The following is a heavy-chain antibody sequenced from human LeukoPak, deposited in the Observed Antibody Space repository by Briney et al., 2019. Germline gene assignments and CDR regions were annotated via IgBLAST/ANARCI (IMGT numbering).Heavy chain of an antibody. V-gene: IGHV1-18*01. J-gene: IGHJ6*02. CDR2: ISAYNGNT. Sequence: ASVKVSCKASGGTFSSYAISWVRQAPGQGLEWMGWISAYNGNTNYAQKLQGRVTMTTDTSTSTAYMELRSLRSDDTAVYYCARGVAWLARATVFDYYYYGMDVWGQGTTVTVSS. D-gene: IGHD3-9*01. CDR1: GGTFSSYA. CDR3: ARGVAWLARATVFDYYYYGMDV.